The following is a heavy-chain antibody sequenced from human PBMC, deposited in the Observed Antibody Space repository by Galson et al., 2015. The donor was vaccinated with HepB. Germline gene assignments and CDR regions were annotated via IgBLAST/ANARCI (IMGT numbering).Heavy chain of an antibody. CDR1: GFTFSSYS. CDR2: ISSSSYI. Sequence: SLRLSCAASGFTFSSYSMNWVRQAPGRGLEWVSSISSSSYIYYADSVKGRFTISRDNAKNSLYLQMNSLRAEDTAVYYCARHLAKYYDFWSGYSQYYYYGMDVWGQGTTVTVSS. J-gene: IGHJ6*02. CDR3: ARHLAKYYDFWSGYSQYYYYGMDV. D-gene: IGHD3-3*01. V-gene: IGHV3-21*01.